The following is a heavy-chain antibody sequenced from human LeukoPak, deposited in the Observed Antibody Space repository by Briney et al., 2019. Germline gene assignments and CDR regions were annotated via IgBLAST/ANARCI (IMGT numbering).Heavy chain of an antibody. D-gene: IGHD2-2*01. J-gene: IGHJ4*02. CDR3: ARSVGYQLLSYYFDY. CDR1: GYTFTSYG. V-gene: IGHV1-46*01. Sequence: ASVKVSCKASGYTFTSYGISWVRQAPGQGLEWMGIINPSGGSTSYAQKFQGRVTMTRDTSTSTVYMELSSLRSEDTAVYYCARSVGYQLLSYYFDYWGQGTLVTVSS. CDR2: INPSGGST.